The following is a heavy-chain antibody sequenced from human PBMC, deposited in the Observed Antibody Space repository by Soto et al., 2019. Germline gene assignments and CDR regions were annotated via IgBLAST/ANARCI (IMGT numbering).Heavy chain of an antibody. J-gene: IGHJ1*01. CDR3: ATGTAAPAH. CDR2: ISTSGGTT. V-gene: IGHV3-23*01. CDR1: GFTFSNFD. Sequence: GGSLRLSCAASGFTFSNFDMSWVRQAPGKGLEWVSGISTSGGTTYYADSVKGRFTSSRDNSKNTLYLQMTSLRAEDTAVYYCATGTAAPAHWGQGTLVTVSS. D-gene: IGHD6-13*01.